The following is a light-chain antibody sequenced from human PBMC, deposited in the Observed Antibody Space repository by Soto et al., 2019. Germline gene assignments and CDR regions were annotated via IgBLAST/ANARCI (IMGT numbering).Light chain of an antibody. CDR3: QQRTNWLT. Sequence: EIVLTQSPATLSLSPGETATLSCRASQSVSDYIAWYQQKPGQAPRLLIYDTSNRATGVPARFSGSGPGTDFTLTISNLEPEDFAVYYCQQRTNWLTFGGGTKVEIK. CDR1: QSVSDY. J-gene: IGKJ4*01. V-gene: IGKV3-11*01. CDR2: DTS.